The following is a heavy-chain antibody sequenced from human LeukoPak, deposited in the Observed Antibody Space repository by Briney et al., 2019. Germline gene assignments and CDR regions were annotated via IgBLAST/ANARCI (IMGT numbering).Heavy chain of an antibody. V-gene: IGHV1-8*01. CDR1: GYTFTSYD. Sequence: GASVKVSCKASGYTFTSYDINWVRQATGQGLEWMGWMNPNSGNTGYAQKFQGRVTMTRNTSISTAYMELSSLRSEDTAVYYCARTAVLPYRTNGVCYTGLEYFQHWGQGTLVTVSS. CDR3: ARTAVLPYRTNGVCYTGLEYFQH. D-gene: IGHD2-8*01. J-gene: IGHJ1*01. CDR2: MNPNSGNT.